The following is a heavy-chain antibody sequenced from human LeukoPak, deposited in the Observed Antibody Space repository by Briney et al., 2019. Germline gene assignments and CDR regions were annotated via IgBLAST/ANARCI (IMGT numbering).Heavy chain of an antibody. J-gene: IGHJ5*02. Sequence: GGSLRLSCAASGFPFSSYSMNWVRQAPGKGLEWLSSISSSSSYIYYADSVKGRFTISRDNAKNSLYLQMNSLRAEDTAVYYCARDLPLRFGPWGQGTLVTVSS. CDR1: GFPFSSYS. V-gene: IGHV3-21*01. CDR2: ISSSSSYI. CDR3: ARDLPLRFGP.